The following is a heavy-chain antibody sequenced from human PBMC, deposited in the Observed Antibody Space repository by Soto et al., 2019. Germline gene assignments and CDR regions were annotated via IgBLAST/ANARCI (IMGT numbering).Heavy chain of an antibody. Sequence: PGGSLRLSCAASGFTFSSYSMNWVRQAPGKGLEWVSSISSSSSYIYYADSVKGRFTISRDNAMNSLYLQMNSLRAEDTAVYYCASTPNLYGDYIGYWGQGTLVTVSS. D-gene: IGHD4-17*01. CDR1: GFTFSSYS. CDR2: ISSSSSYI. V-gene: IGHV3-21*01. J-gene: IGHJ4*02. CDR3: ASTPNLYGDYIGY.